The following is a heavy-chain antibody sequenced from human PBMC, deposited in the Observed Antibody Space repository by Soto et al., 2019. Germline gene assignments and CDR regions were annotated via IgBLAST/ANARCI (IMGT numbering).Heavy chain of an antibody. J-gene: IGHJ2*01. CDR2: IFPSGST. CDR3: AREGGSGSPDWYFDL. V-gene: IGHV4-30-2*01. D-gene: IGHD1-26*01. CDR1: GGSISSXGXX. Sequence: QLQLQESGSGLVKPSQTLSLTCAVSGGSISSXGXXXXXXXXXXXXXXEWIGHIFPSGSTYYNPSLKSRVTISIDNSKNQFSLRLTSVTAADTAVYYCAREGGSGSPDWYFDLWGRGTLVTVSS.